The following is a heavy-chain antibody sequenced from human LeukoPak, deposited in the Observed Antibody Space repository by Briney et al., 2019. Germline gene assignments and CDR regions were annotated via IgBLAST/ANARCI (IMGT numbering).Heavy chain of an antibody. CDR1: GFTFSGYW. J-gene: IGHJ4*02. CDR3: ARESKGRSKIDY. V-gene: IGHV3-7*01. D-gene: IGHD4-17*01. CDR2: INKGGSER. Sequence: RGSLRLSCAASGFTFSGYWMSWVRQAPGKGLEWVANINKGGSERYNVDSVKGRFTISRDNANKSLYLQMNSLRAEDTSVYYCARESKGRSKIDYWGQGTLVTVSS.